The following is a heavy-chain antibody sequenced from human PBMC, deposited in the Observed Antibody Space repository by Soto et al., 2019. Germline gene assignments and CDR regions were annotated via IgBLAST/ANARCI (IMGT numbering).Heavy chain of an antibody. J-gene: IGHJ3*02. CDR2: INSDGSST. V-gene: IGHV3-74*01. CDR1: GFTFSSYW. CDR3: ARTSRDQYSSSWYLDAFDI. D-gene: IGHD6-13*01. Sequence: GGSLRLSCAASGFTFSSYWMHWVRQAPGKGLVWVSRINSDGSSTSYADSVKGRFTISRDNAKNTLYLQMNSLRAEDTAVYYCARTSRDQYSSSWYLDAFDIWGQGTMVTVSS.